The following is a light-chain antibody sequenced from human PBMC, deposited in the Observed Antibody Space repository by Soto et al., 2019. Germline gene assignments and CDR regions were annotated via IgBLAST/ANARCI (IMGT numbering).Light chain of an antibody. V-gene: IGKV3-15*01. J-gene: IGKJ1*01. CDR1: QSVRSK. Sequence: EIVMTQSPATLSVSPGERATLSCRASQSVRSKLAWYQRKPGQALRLLIYDASTRATGVAARFSGSGSGAEFTLTISSLQSEDSAIYYCQQYGSLSWTFGQGTKVDIK. CDR2: DAS. CDR3: QQYGSLSWT.